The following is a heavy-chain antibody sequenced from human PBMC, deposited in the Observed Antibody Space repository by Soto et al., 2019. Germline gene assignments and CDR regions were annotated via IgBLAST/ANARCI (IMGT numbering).Heavy chain of an antibody. D-gene: IGHD2-21*01. V-gene: IGHV4-31*03. CDR3: ASGHCAYNGRY. J-gene: IGHJ4*02. CDR1: GGSISSGGTGSY. Sequence: QVQLQESGPGLVKPSQTLSLTCTVSGGSISSGGTGSYWTWIRQLPGKGLEWIGYIYYTGNTYYNPCLKSRPTISRDTSENQFSLKLTSVTAADSAVYFCASGHCAYNGRYGGQGTVVTVSS. CDR2: IYYTGNT.